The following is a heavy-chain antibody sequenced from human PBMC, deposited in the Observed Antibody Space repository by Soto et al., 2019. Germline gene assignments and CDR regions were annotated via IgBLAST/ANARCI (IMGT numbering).Heavy chain of an antibody. J-gene: IGHJ6*02. CDR1: GGTFSKYA. D-gene: IGHD3-22*01. CDR3: ARPLRDRNYYYGMAV. CDR2: TIPMFGTP. Sequence: QVQRVQAGAEMQQPGASVRVSCKASGGTFSKYAFSWVRQAPGQGLEWLGGTIPMFGTPNYAQKFQGRVAISADESTATVYMELSSLRSEDTAVYFCARPLRDRNYYYGMAVWGQGTTVTVSS. V-gene: IGHV1-69*01.